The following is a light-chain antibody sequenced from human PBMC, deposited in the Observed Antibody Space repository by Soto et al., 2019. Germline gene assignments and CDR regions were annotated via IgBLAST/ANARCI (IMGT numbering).Light chain of an antibody. Sequence: VLTQPDSVSGSPGQSITISCTGTSSDVGGYNYVSWYQQHPGKAPKLMNYDVSNQPSGFSNRFSGSNSGNTASLTISGLQAEDEADYYSISCTSSSPRVFDTGTKVTV. CDR2: DVS. V-gene: IGLV2-14*01. J-gene: IGLJ1*01. CDR1: SSDVGGYNY. CDR3: ISCTSSSPRV.